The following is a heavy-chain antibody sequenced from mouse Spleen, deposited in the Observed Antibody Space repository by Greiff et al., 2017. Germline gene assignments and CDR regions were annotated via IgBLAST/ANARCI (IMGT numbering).Heavy chain of an antibody. Sequence: VQLQQSGTVLARPGASVKMSCKTSGYTFTSYWMHWVKQRPGQGLEWIGAIYPGNSDTSYNQKFKGKAKLTAVTSASTAYMELSSLTNEDSAVYYCTRENNYYGSRGFAYWGQGTLVTVSA. CDR3: TRENNYYGSRGFAY. D-gene: IGHD1-1*01. V-gene: IGHV1-5*01. CDR2: IYPGNSDT. CDR1: GYTFTSYW. J-gene: IGHJ3*01.